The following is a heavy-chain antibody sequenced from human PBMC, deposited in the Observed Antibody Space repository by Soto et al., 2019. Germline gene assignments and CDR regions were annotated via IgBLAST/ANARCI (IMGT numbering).Heavy chain of an antibody. CDR1: GGSISSSNW. CDR3: AWYYTRHRTFDY. V-gene: IGHV4-4*02. Sequence: QVQLQESGPGLVKPSGTLPLTCAVSGGSISSSNWWSWVRQPPGKGLEWIGDIYHSGSTSYNPSLKSRVSISVDKSKHQFSLNLSPLTAADSAEYYCAWYYTRHRTFDYWGQGTLVTVS. CDR2: IYHSGST. J-gene: IGHJ4*02. D-gene: IGHD1-7*01.